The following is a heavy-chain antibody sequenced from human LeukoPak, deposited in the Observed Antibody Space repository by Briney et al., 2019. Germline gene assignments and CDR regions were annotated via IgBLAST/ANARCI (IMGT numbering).Heavy chain of an antibody. CDR2: IYYSGST. Sequence: PSETLSLTCTVSGGSVSSNIYYWNWIRQPPGKGLEWIGYIYYSGSTNYNPSLKSRVTISVDTSKNQFSLKLSSVTAADTAVYYCATVGGPHSSSWLTFDYWGQGTLVTVSS. CDR1: GGSVSSNIYY. CDR3: ATVGGPHSSSWLTFDY. V-gene: IGHV4-61*01. J-gene: IGHJ4*02. D-gene: IGHD6-13*01.